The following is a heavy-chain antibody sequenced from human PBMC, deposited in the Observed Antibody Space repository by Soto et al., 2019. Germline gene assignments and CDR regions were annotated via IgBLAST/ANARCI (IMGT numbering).Heavy chain of an antibody. CDR2: ISGSGGST. CDR1: GFTFSSYA. CDR3: ARDTADGAAFDI. J-gene: IGHJ3*02. D-gene: IGHD3-10*01. Sequence: PGGSLRLSCAASGFTFSSYAMSWVRQAPGKGLEWVSAISGSGGSTYYADSVKGRFTISRDNSKNTLYLQMNSLRAEDMAVYYCARDTADGAAFDIWGQGTMVTVSS. V-gene: IGHV3-23*01.